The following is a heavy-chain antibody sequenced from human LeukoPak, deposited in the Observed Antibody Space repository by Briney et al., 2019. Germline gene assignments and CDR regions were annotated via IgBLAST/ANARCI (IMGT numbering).Heavy chain of an antibody. D-gene: IGHD3-10*01. CDR3: ARHDWVRGVIITIPYYFDY. J-gene: IGHJ4*02. CDR2: IYPGDSDT. Sequence: GESLKISCKGSGYSFTSYWIGWVRQMPGKGLERMGIIYPGDSDTRYSPSFQGQVTISADKSISTAYLQWSSLKASDTAMYYCARHDWVRGVIITIPYYFDYWGQGTLVTVSS. CDR1: GYSFTSYW. V-gene: IGHV5-51*01.